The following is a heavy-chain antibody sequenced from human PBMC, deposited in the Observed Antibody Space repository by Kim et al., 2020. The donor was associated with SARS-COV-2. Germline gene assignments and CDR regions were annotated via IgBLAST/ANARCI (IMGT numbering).Heavy chain of an antibody. D-gene: IGHD6-13*01. J-gene: IGHJ4*02. CDR2: T. Sequence: TTHNPSLNCRVTISVDTSKNQFSLKLSSVTAADTAVYYCVSSSWYFYFDYWGQGTLVTVSS. V-gene: IGHV4-4*09. CDR3: VSSSWYFYFDY.